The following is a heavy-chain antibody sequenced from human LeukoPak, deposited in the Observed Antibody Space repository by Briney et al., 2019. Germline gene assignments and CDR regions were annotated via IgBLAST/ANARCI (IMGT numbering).Heavy chain of an antibody. V-gene: IGHV1-2*02. Sequence: GASVKVSFKASGYTFTGYYMHWVRQAPGQGLEWMGWINPNSGGTQYAQKFQDRVTMTRDTSISTAYMELSRLRSDDTAVYYCARAILGVDFWSGPNADYWGQGTLVTVSS. CDR1: GYTFTGYY. CDR2: INPNSGGT. D-gene: IGHD3-3*01. CDR3: ARAILGVDFWSGPNADY. J-gene: IGHJ4*02.